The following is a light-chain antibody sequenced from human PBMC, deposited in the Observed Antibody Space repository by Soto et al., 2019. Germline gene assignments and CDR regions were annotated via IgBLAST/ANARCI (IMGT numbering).Light chain of an antibody. CDR2: GAS. CDR3: QQRSNWPPEIS. J-gene: IGKJ5*01. CDR1: QSFTNY. V-gene: IGKV3-11*01. Sequence: ETVLTQSPATLSLSPGERASLSCRASQSFTNYLAWYQQKPGQAPSLLIYGASKRATGIPARFSGSGSGTDFTLTISSLEPEDFAVYFCQQRSNWPPEISFGQGTRLEIK.